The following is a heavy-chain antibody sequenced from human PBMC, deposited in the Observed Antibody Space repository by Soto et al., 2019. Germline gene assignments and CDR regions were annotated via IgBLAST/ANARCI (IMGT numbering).Heavy chain of an antibody. D-gene: IGHD6-6*01. CDR1: GGSISSYY. Sequence: QVQLQESGPGLVKPSETLSLTCTVSGGSISSYYWSWIQQPAGRGLEWIGRIYSSGSTNYNPSVKSRVNMSVDTSKNQFSLKLSSVTAADTAVYYCARDDGRQLGLDCWGQGTLVTVSS. CDR2: IYSSGST. V-gene: IGHV4-4*07. CDR3: ARDDGRQLGLDC. J-gene: IGHJ4*02.